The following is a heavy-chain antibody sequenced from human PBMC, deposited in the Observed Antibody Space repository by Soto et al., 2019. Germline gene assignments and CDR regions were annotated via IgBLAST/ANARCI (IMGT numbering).Heavy chain of an antibody. J-gene: IGHJ6*02. Sequence: GGSLRLSCAASGFTFSSYSMNWVRQAPGKGLEWVSSISSSSSYIYYADSVKGRFTISRDNAKNSLYLQMNSLRAEDTAVYYCARRMITFGGNYYYYGMDVWGQGTTVTVSS. CDR2: ISSSSSYI. V-gene: IGHV3-21*01. D-gene: IGHD3-16*01. CDR1: GFTFSSYS. CDR3: ARRMITFGGNYYYYGMDV.